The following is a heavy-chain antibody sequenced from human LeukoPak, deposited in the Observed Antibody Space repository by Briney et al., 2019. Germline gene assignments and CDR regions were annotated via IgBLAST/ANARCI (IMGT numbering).Heavy chain of an antibody. CDR3: ARDYSRIAEAGLLDY. CDR1: GLTFRGYW. CDR2: IKHDGSER. Sequence: GGSLRLSCAASGLTFRGYWRSGAGRAQGRGWGGGANIKHDGSERYYVDAVKGRFTISRDNAKNSLYLHMNSLRAEDTAVYYCARDYSRIAEAGLLDYWGQGTLVTVSS. J-gene: IGHJ4*02. D-gene: IGHD6-13*01. V-gene: IGHV3-7*01.